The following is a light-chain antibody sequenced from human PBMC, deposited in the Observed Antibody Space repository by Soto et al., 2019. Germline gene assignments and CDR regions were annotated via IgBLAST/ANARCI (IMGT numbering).Light chain of an antibody. Sequence: EIVMTQSPATLSVSPGERATLSCRASQSVGSHLVWYQQKPGQAPRLLIYGASTRATGIPARFTGSGSGTECTRTISSLQSEDFAVYYCQQYDKWPPITFGQGTRLEIK. CDR3: QQYDKWPPIT. CDR2: GAS. J-gene: IGKJ5*01. CDR1: QSVGSH. V-gene: IGKV3-15*01.